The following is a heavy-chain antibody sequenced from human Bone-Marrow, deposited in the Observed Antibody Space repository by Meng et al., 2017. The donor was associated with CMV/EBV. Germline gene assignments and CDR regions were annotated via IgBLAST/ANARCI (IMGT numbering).Heavy chain of an antibody. J-gene: IGHJ5*02. Sequence: GEALKISCAVSGFTFSSYWMHWVRQAPGKGLVWVSRINGDASSITYADSVKGRLTISRDNAKNTMYLQMNSLRVDDTAVYYCASGDFWSGYYNHWGQGTLVTVSS. CDR3: ASGDFWSGYYNH. V-gene: IGHV3-74*01. D-gene: IGHD3-3*01. CDR2: INGDASSI. CDR1: GFTFSSYW.